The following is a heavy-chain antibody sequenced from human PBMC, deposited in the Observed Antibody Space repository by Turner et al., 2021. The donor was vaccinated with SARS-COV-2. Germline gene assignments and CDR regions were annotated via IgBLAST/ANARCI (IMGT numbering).Heavy chain of an antibody. CDR3: VQDVWHDNGDLFDY. CDR1: VSTPGDYA. J-gene: IGHJ4*01. D-gene: IGHD4-17*01. CDR2: ISSTGHIT. V-gene: IGHV3-23*01. Sequence: VQLLESGGGLVQPGGSLRLYCYVCVSTPGDYAMSWVGQAQGKGLEWVSRISSTGHITHYADSVKGRFTITRDSVLSLQMNSLRVEDTAIYYCVQDVWHDNGDLFDYGGHGTLVTVSS.